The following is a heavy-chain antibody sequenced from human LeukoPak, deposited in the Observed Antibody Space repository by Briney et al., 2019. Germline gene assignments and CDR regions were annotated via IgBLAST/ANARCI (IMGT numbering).Heavy chain of an antibody. D-gene: IGHD3-10*01. CDR3: ARDRVSGSGSIDY. CDR2: ITGNSNYI. J-gene: IGHJ4*02. Sequence: AGGSLRLSCAASGFTFSIYSINWVRQAPGKGLEWVSFITGNSNYIYYADSVKGRFTISRDNAKNSLYLQMNSLRVEDTAVYYCARDRVSGSGSIDYWGQGTLVTVSS. V-gene: IGHV3-21*01. CDR1: GFTFSIYS.